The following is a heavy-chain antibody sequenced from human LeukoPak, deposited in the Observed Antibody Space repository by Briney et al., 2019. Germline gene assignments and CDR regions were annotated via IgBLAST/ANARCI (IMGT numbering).Heavy chain of an antibody. CDR3: ARDTLTPPSTGYYDSSGYYPDY. V-gene: IGHV3-23*01. D-gene: IGHD3-22*01. J-gene: IGHJ4*02. CDR2: ISGSGGST. Sequence: GGSLRLSCAASGFTFSSYAMSWVRQAPGKGLEWVSAISGSGGSTYYADSVKGRFTISRDNSKNTLYLQMNSLRAEDTAVYYCARDTLTPPSTGYYDSSGYYPDYWGQGTLVTVSS. CDR1: GFTFSSYA.